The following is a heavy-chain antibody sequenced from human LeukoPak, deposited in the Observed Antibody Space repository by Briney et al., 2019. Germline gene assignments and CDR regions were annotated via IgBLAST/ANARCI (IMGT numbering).Heavy chain of an antibody. V-gene: IGHV4-4*07. J-gene: IGHJ4*02. CDR3: ARIGGSYYEYYFDY. D-gene: IGHD1-26*01. Sequence: SETLSLTCTVSGGSISTYYWSWIRQPAGKGLEWIGRIYTSGSTNYNPSLKSRVTMSVDTSKNQFSLKLSSVTAADTAVYYCARIGGSYYEYYFDYWGQGTLVTVSS. CDR2: IYTSGST. CDR1: GGSISTYY.